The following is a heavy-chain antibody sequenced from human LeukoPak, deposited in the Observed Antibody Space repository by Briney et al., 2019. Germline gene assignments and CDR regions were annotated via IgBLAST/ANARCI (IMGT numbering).Heavy chain of an antibody. V-gene: IGHV3-23*01. CDR2: IFPSGGEI. Sequence: GGSLRLSCAASGFTFSTFAMIWVRQPPGKGVEWVSSIFPSGGEIHYADSVRGRFTISRDNSKSTLSLEMNSLRAEDTAIYYCATYRQVLLPFESWGQGTLVTVSS. CDR1: GFTFSTFA. CDR3: ATYRQVLLPFES. J-gene: IGHJ4*02. D-gene: IGHD2-8*02.